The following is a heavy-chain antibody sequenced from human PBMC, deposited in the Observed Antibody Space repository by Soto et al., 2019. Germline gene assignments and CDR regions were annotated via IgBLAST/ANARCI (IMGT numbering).Heavy chain of an antibody. CDR3: ARDPPLSMIVVVGVDDF. CDR2: ISSSSTFK. V-gene: IGHV3-21*06. CDR1: GFTFSNYN. Sequence: GGSLRLSCAASGFTFSNYNMNWVRQAPGKGLEWVSSISSSSTFKNYADSVKGRFTISRDNDKNSVYLHMSSLGAEDTAVYYCARDPPLSMIVVVGVDDFWGQGTLVTVS. J-gene: IGHJ4*02. D-gene: IGHD3-22*01.